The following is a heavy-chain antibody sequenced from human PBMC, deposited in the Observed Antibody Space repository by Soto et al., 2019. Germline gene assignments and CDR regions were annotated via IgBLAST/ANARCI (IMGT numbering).Heavy chain of an antibody. CDR2: IYYSGST. J-gene: IGHJ5*02. D-gene: IGHD7-27*01. CDR3: ASTVTGDPHWFDP. V-gene: IGHV4-31*03. CDR1: GGSISSGGYY. Sequence: QVQLQESGPGLVKPSQTLSLTCTVSGGSISSGGYYWSWIRQHPGKGLEWIGYIYYSGSTYYNPALKSRVTISVDTSKNQFSLKLSSVTAADTAVYYCASTVTGDPHWFDPWGQGTLVTVSS.